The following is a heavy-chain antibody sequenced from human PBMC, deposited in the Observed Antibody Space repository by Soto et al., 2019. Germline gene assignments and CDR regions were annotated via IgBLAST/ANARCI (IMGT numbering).Heavy chain of an antibody. V-gene: IGHV3-23*01. J-gene: IGHJ4*02. CDR2: IRQSGDRS. CDR1: EGMFIDFG. CDR3: ARDFIVGAPDYFDY. D-gene: IGHD1-26*01. Sequence: VGSLRLCCRAVEGMFIDFGGCWILRNLGKGLEWVSAIRQSGDRSSYADYAKGRFTISRDNSKNTLYLQMNSLRVDDTAVYYCARDFIVGAPDYFDYWGQGTLVTVSS.